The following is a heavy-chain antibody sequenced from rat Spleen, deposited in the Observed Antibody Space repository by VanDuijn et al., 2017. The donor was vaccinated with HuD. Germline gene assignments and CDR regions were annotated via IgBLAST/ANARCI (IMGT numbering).Heavy chain of an antibody. CDR2: INYDGIST. J-gene: IGHJ2*01. CDR3: STAGSFTDYYFAGGFDY. D-gene: IGHD1-6*01. Sequence: EVQLVESDGGLTQPGRSLKLSCAASGFSFSDYYMAWVRQAPTKGLEWVATINYDGISTFYRDSVKARFTISRDNVKSTLYLQMDGLRSEDTATYYCSTAGSFTDYYFAGGFDYWGQGVMVTVSS. V-gene: IGHV5-29*01. CDR1: GFSFSDYY.